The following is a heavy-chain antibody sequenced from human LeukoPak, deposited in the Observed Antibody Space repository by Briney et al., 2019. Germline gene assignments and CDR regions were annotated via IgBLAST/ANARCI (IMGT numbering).Heavy chain of an antibody. J-gene: IGHJ6*03. CDR3: ASQAAAGYYHYMDV. V-gene: IGHV7-4-1*02. CDR1: GFTFTSYP. CDR2: INTNTGSP. D-gene: IGHD6-13*01. Sequence: ASVKVSCKASGFTFTSYPMNWVRQAPGQGLEWMGWINTNTGSPTYAQGFTGRFVFSLDTSVSTAYLQISSLKAEDTAVYYCASQAAAGYYHYMDVWGKGTTVTVSS.